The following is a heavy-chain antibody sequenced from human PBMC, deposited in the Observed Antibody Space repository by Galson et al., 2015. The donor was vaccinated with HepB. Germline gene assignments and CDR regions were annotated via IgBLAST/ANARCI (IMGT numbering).Heavy chain of an antibody. V-gene: IGHV3-7*03. CDR1: GFTFSSYW. Sequence: SLRLSCAASGFTFSSYWMNWVRQAPGKGLEWVANIKQDGSEKYYVDSVKGRFTISRDNAKNSLYLQMNSLRAEDTAVYYCARAWVPDDSILTGYYSYHYYYMDVWGKGTTVTVSS. D-gene: IGHD3-9*01. J-gene: IGHJ6*03. CDR3: ARAWVPDDSILTGYYSYHYYYMDV. CDR2: IKQDGSEK.